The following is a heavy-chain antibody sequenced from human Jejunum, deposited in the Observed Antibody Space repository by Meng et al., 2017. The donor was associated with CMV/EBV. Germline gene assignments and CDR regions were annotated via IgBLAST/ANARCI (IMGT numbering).Heavy chain of an antibody. CDR1: GASISSGDFC. J-gene: IGHJ4*02. Sequence: HLQGSGPGLVRPSQTLSPTCTASGASISSGDFCWSWIRQAPGKGLEYIGYIDNRGSTYYNPSLKSRVTMSMDTSKNQFSLKLTSVTAADTAVYYCARGYSSGWNYFHYWGQGTLVTVSS. D-gene: IGHD6-19*01. CDR2: IDNRGST. CDR3: ARGYSSGWNYFHY. V-gene: IGHV4-30-4*01.